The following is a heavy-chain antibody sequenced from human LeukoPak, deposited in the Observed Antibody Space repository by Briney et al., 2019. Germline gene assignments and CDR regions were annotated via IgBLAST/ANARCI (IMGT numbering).Heavy chain of an antibody. CDR2: IIPIFGTA. CDR3: ARVGPITMVRGVRFGMDV. CDR1: GGTFSSYA. Sequence: SVKVSCKASGGTFSSYAISWVRQAPGQGLEWMGGIIPIFGTANYAQKFQGRVTITRDTSASTAYMELSSLRSEDTAVYYCARVGPITMVRGVRFGMDVWGQGTTVTVSS. V-gene: IGHV1-69*05. D-gene: IGHD3-10*01. J-gene: IGHJ6*02.